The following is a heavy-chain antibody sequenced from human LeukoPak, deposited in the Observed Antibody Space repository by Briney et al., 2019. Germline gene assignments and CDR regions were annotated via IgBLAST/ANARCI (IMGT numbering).Heavy chain of an antibody. D-gene: IGHD3-9*01. V-gene: IGHV4-39*07. CDR1: GGSISSGGYY. CDR3: ARGHQLYYDILTGYANGGYYFDY. CDR2: INHSGST. Sequence: SETLSLTCTVSGGSISSGGYYWSWIRQPPGKGLEWIGEINHSGSTNYNPSLKSRVTISVDTSKNQFSLKLSSVTAADTAVYYCARGHQLYYDILTGYANGGYYFDYWGQGTLVTVSS. J-gene: IGHJ4*02.